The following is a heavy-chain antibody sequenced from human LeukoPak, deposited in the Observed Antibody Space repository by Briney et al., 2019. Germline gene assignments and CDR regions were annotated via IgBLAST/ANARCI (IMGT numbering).Heavy chain of an antibody. CDR2: INPNSGGT. CDR3: ARDSKELELDAFDI. Sequence: ASVKVSCKASGYTFTCYYMHWVRQAPGQGLEWMGRINPNSGGTNYAQKFQGRVTMTRDTSISTAYMELSRLRSDDTAVYYCARDSKELELDAFDIWGQGTMVTVSS. D-gene: IGHD1-7*01. J-gene: IGHJ3*02. V-gene: IGHV1-2*06. CDR1: GYTFTCYY.